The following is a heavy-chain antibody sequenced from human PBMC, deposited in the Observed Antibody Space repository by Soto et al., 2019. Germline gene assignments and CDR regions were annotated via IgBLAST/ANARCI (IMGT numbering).Heavy chain of an antibody. D-gene: IGHD4-17*01. J-gene: IGHJ3*02. CDR3: ARTSIRDYGDYGSDAFDI. Sequence: SLRLSCAASGFTFSSYSMNWVRQAPGKGLEWVSSISSSSSYIYYADSVKGRFTISRDNAKNSLYLQMNSLRAEDTAVYYCARTSIRDYGDYGSDAFDIWGQGTMVTVSS. CDR2: ISSSSSYI. CDR1: GFTFSSYS. V-gene: IGHV3-21*01.